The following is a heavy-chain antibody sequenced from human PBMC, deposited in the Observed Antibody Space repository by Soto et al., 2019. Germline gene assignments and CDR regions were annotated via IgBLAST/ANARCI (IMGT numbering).Heavy chain of an antibody. J-gene: IGHJ5*02. D-gene: IGHD3-22*01. CDR3: ERLSSHSRGYYWFDP. CDR1: GGSISSTTYY. Sequence: SETLSLTCTVSGGSISSTTYYWGWIRQPPGKGLEWIGSIYYSGSTYDNPSLKSRVTVSVDTSKNQFSLKLSSVTAADTAVYYCERLSSHSRGYYWFDPWGQGTLVTVSS. CDR2: IYYSGST. V-gene: IGHV4-39*01.